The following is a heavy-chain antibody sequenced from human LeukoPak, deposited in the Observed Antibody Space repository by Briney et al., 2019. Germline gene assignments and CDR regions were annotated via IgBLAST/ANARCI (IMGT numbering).Heavy chain of an antibody. CDR3: ARQGRGLYYGSGSYVDY. CDR1: GGSISSSSYY. D-gene: IGHD3-10*01. V-gene: IGHV4-39*01. Sequence: SETLSLTCTVSGGSISSSSYYWGWIRQPPGKGLEWIVSIYYSGSTYYNPSLKSRVTISVDTSKNQFSLKLSSVTAADTAVYYCARQGRGLYYGSGSYVDYWGQGTLVTVSS. J-gene: IGHJ4*02. CDR2: IYYSGST.